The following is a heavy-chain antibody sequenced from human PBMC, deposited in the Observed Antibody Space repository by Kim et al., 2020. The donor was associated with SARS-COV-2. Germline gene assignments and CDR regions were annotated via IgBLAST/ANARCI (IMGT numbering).Heavy chain of an antibody. V-gene: IGHV3-33*03. D-gene: IGHD3-10*01. Sequence: DSVKGRVTISRDKSKNTLYLQMNSLRAEDTAVYYCAKVSGSGSYYPPFDYWGQGTLVTVSS. CDR3: AKVSGSGSYYPPFDY. J-gene: IGHJ4*02.